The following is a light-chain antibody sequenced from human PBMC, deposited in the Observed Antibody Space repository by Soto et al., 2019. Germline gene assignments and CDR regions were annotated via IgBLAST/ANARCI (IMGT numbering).Light chain of an antibody. J-gene: IGLJ2*01. CDR2: EVS. CDR3: SSYTSSSTLV. V-gene: IGLV2-18*02. CDR1: SSDVGSYNR. Sequence: QSALTQPPSVSGSPGQSVTISCTGTSSDVGSYNRVSWYQQPPGTAPKLMIYEVSNRPSGVPDRFSGSKSGNTASLTISGLQAEDEADYYCSSYTSSSTLVFGGGTKLPS.